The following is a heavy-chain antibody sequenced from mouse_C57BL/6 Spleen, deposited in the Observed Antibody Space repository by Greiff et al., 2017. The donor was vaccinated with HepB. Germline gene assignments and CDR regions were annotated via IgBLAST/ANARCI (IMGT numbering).Heavy chain of an antibody. J-gene: IGHJ3*01. CDR3: ARGGGRGRFAY. CDR1: GYTFTSYW. D-gene: IGHD3-3*01. CDR2: IDPSDSYT. Sequence: QVQLQQPGAELVKPGASVKLSCKASGYTFTSYWMQWVKQRPGQGLEWIGEIDPSDSYTNYNQKFKGKATLTVDTSSSTAYMQLSSLTSEDSAVYYCARGGGRGRFAYWGQGTLVTVSA. V-gene: IGHV1-50*01.